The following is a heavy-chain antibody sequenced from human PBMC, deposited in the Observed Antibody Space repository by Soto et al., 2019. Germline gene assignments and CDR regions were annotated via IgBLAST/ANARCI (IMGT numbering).Heavy chain of an antibody. V-gene: IGHV4-31*03. J-gene: IGHJ6*02. CDR2: IYYSGST. Sequence: TLSLTCTVSGGSISSGCYYWSWIRQHPGKGLEWIGYIYYSGSTYYNPSLKSRVTISVDTSKNQFSLKLSSVTAADTAVYYCARLAAAGPYYYGMDVWGQGTTVTVSS. CDR1: GGSISSGCYY. D-gene: IGHD6-13*01. CDR3: ARLAAAGPYYYGMDV.